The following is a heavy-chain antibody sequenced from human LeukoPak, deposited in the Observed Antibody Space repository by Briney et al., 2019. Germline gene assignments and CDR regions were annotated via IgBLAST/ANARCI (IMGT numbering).Heavy chain of an antibody. J-gene: IGHJ3*02. D-gene: IGHD5-24*01. CDR1: GGSIGGSPNS. V-gene: IGHV4-39*01. Sequence: PSETLSLTCCVSGGSIGGSPNSWGWIRQPPGKGLEWIANIYYSGNTYYLSSLKSRVTISVNPAKNQFSLNLRSVTAADTAVYYCATEEIDAYDIWGQGTLVTVSS. CDR2: IYYSGNT. CDR3: ATEEIDAYDI.